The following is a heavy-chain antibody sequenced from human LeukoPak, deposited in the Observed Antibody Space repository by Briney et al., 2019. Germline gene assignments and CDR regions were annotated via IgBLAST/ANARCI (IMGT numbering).Heavy chain of an antibody. V-gene: IGHV1-18*01. CDR2: ISAYNGNT. J-gene: IGHJ4*02. CDR3: ARAGPYGSGSYYDY. CDR1: GGTFSSYA. D-gene: IGHD3-10*01. Sequence: ASVKVSCKASGGTFSSYAISWVRQAPGQGLEWMGWISAYNGNTNYAQKLQGRVTMTTDTSASTAYMELRSLRSDDTAVYYCARAGPYGSGSYYDYWGQGTLVTVSS.